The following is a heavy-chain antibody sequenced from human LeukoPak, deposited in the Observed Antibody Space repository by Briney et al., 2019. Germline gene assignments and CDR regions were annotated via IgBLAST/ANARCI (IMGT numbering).Heavy chain of an antibody. D-gene: IGHD6-13*01. V-gene: IGHV3-21*01. CDR1: GFTFSSYS. CDR2: ISSSSSYI. J-gene: IGHJ4*02. CDR3: AKCESSSSHYRLLDY. Sequence: GGSLRLSCAASGFTFSSYSMNWVRQAPGKGLEWVSSISSSSSYIYYADSVKGRFTISRDNAKNSLYLQMNSLRAEDTAVYYCAKCESSSSHYRLLDYWGQGTLVTVSS.